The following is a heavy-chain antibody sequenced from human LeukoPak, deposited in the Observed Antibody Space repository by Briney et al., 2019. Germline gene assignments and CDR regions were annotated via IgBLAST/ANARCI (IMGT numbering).Heavy chain of an antibody. V-gene: IGHV4-61*02. CDR3: ASIVGATAVYYYYMDV. J-gene: IGHJ6*03. Sequence: PSETLSLTCTVSGGSISSGSYYWSWIRQPAGKGLEWIGRIYTSGSTNYNPSLKSRVTISVDTSKNQFSLKLSSVTAADTAVYYCASIVGATAVYYYYMDVWGKGTTVTVSS. CDR1: GGSISSGSYY. D-gene: IGHD1-26*01. CDR2: IYTSGST.